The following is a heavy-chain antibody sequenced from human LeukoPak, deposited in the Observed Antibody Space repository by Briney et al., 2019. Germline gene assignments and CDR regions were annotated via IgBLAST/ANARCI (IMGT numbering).Heavy chain of an antibody. D-gene: IGHD4-11*01. CDR3: ARGTVTTSGAFDI. V-gene: IGHV1-69*04. CDR1: GGTFSSYA. CDR2: IIPILGIA. J-gene: IGHJ3*02. Sequence: SVKVSCKASGGTFSSYAISWVRQAPGQGLEWMGRIIPILGIADYAQKFQGRVTITADKSTSTAYMELSSLRSEDTAVYYCARGTVTTSGAFDIWGQGTMVTVSS.